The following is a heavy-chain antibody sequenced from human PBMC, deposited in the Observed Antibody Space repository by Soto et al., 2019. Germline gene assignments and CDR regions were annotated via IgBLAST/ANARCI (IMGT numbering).Heavy chain of an antibody. Sequence: QVQLQQWGAGLLKPSETLSLTCAVYGGSFSGYYWSWIRQPPGKGLEWIGEINHSGSTNYNPSLKSRVTISVDTSKNQFSLKMSSVTAADTAVYSCARGRREHWFDPWGQGTLVTVSS. V-gene: IGHV4-34*01. J-gene: IGHJ5*02. CDR1: GGSFSGYY. CDR3: ARGRREHWFDP. CDR2: INHSGST.